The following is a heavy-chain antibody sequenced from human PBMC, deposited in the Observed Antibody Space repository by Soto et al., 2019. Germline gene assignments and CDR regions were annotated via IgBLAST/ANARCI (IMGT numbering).Heavy chain of an antibody. J-gene: IGHJ5*02. D-gene: IGHD2-15*01. V-gene: IGHV1-69*02. CDR3: ASFLRYCSGGSCYREGNWFDP. CDR2: IIPILGIA. CDR1: GGTFSSYT. Sequence: ASVKVACKASGGTFSSYTISWVRQAPGQGLEWMGRIIPILGIANYAQKFQGRVTITADKSTSTAYMELSSLRSEDTAVYYCASFLRYCSGGSCYREGNWFDPWGQGTLVTVSS.